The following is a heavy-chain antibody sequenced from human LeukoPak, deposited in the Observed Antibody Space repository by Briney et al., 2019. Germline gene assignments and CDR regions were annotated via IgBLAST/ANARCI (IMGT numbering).Heavy chain of an antibody. Sequence: ASVKVSCKASGYTFTSYDINWVRQATGQGLEWMGWMNPNSGNTGYAQKFQGRVTITRNTSISTAYMELSSLRSEDTAVYYCARGITGYCSSTSCYFRLGYYYMDVWGKGTTVTVSS. CDR3: ARGITGYCSSTSCYFRLGYYYMDV. D-gene: IGHD2-2*01. V-gene: IGHV1-8*03. CDR1: GYTFTSYD. CDR2: MNPNSGNT. J-gene: IGHJ6*03.